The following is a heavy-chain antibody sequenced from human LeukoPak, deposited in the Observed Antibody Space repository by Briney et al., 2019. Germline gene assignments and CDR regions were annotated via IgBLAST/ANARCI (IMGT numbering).Heavy chain of an antibody. D-gene: IGHD4-17*01. CDR1: GFTFSSYW. Sequence: PGGSLRLSCAASGFTFSSYWMHWVRQAPGKGLVWVSRTNSDGSSTRYADSVKGRFTISRDNAKNTLYLQMNSLRAEDTAVYYCARGGEWGDYVFLDYWGQGTLVTVSS. CDR3: ARGGEWGDYVFLDY. V-gene: IGHV3-74*01. CDR2: TNSDGSST. J-gene: IGHJ4*02.